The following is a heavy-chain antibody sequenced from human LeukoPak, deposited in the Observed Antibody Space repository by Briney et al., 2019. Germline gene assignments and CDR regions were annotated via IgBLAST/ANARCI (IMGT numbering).Heavy chain of an antibody. CDR1: GYSISSGYY. CDR2: IYHSGST. CDR3: ARAQGYCSGGSCYRSGYNWFDP. D-gene: IGHD2-15*01. J-gene: IGHJ5*02. V-gene: IGHV4-38-2*01. Sequence: SETLSLTCAVSGYSISSGYYWGWIRQPPGKGLEWIGSIYHSGSTYYNPSLKSRVTISLDTSKNQFSLKLSSVTAADTAVYYCARAQGYCSGGSCYRSGYNWFDPWGQGTLVTVSS.